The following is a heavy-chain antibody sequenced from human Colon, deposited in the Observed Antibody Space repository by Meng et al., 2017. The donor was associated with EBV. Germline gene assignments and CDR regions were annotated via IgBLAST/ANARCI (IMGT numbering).Heavy chain of an antibody. CDR1: GDSVRSVTW. V-gene: IGHV4-4*02. J-gene: IGHJ4*02. CDR2: IYHGGSP. D-gene: IGHD2-2*01. CDR3: ARVMRYQLLRFFDY. Sequence: QAQLQESGPELGKPSGTLSLTCAVSGDSVRSVTWWTWVRQPPGKGLEWIGEIYHGGSPNYNPSLESRVTISVDKSKNQFSLDLTSVTAADTAVYFCARVMRYQLLRFFDYWGQGILVTVSS.